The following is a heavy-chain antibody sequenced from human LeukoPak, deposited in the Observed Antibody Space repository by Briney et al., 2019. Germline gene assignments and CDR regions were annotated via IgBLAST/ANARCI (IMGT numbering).Heavy chain of an antibody. J-gene: IGHJ4*02. D-gene: IGHD3-3*01. V-gene: IGHV3-30-3*01. CDR3: AKDLYYDFWSGYTIAAAPDY. Sequence: PGRSLRLSCAASGFTFSSYAMHWVRQAPGKGLEWVAVISYDGSNKYYADSVKGRFTISRDNSKNTLYLQMNSLRAEDTAVYYCAKDLYYDFWSGYTIAAAPDYWGQGTLVTVSS. CDR2: ISYDGSNK. CDR1: GFTFSSYA.